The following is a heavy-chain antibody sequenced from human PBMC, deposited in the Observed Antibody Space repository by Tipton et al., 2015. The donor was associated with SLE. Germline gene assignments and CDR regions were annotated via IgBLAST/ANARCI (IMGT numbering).Heavy chain of an antibody. CDR3: ARDHQRLDYYYYYYMDV. D-gene: IGHD6-25*01. Sequence: TLSLTCTVSGYSVSSGYYWGWIRQPPGKGLEWIGSIYHSGSTYYNPSLKSRVTISVDTSKNQFSLRLSSVTAADTAVYYCARDHQRLDYYYYYYMDVWGKGTTVTVSS. CDR2: IYHSGST. CDR1: GYSVSSGYY. V-gene: IGHV4-38-2*02. J-gene: IGHJ6*03.